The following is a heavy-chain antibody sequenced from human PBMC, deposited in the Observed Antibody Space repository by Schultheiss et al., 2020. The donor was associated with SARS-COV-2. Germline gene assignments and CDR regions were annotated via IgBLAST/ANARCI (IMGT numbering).Heavy chain of an antibody. CDR2: IYYSGST. D-gene: IGHD3-10*01. Sequence: SETLSLTCTVSGGSISSGDYYWSWIRQPPGKGLEWIGYIYYSGSTYYNPSLKSRVTISLDTSRNQFSLKLSSVTATDTAVYYCARGMRESYGSGSSYDYWGQGTLVTVSS. V-gene: IGHV4-30-4*01. CDR1: GGSISSGDYY. CDR3: ARGMRESYGSGSSYDY. J-gene: IGHJ4*02.